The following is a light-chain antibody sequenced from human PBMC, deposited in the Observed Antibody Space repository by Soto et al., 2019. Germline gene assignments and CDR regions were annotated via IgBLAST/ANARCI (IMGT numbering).Light chain of an antibody. CDR1: QTLTTRF. V-gene: IGKV3-20*01. CDR3: QQYADLPYT. CDR2: GAS. J-gene: IGKJ2*01. Sequence: EIVLTQSPGTLSLSPGERATLSCMASQTLTTRFLAWYQQKPGQAPRLLIYGASSRPTGIPDRFSGSGSGTEYTLTFSSLEPEDFAVYSCQQYADLPYTFGQGTTLEIK.